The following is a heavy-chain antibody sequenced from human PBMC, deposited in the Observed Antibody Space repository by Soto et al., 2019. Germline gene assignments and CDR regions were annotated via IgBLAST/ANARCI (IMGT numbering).Heavy chain of an antibody. CDR3: ARERTDYSSSWYPTTTTPWRNWFDP. V-gene: IGHV4-31*02. CDR1: GGSISSGGYY. J-gene: IGHJ5*02. D-gene: IGHD6-13*01. CDR2: IYYSGST. Sequence: PSETLSLTXTVSGGSISSGGYYWSWIRQHPGKGLEWIGYIYYSGSTYYNPSLKSRVTISVDTSKNQFSLKLSSVTAADTAVYYCARERTDYSSSWYPTTTTPWRNWFDPWGQGTLVTVSS.